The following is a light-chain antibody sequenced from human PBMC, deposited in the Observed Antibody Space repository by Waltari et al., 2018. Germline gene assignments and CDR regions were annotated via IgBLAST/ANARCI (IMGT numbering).Light chain of an antibody. CDR2: DLT. Sequence: QSALTQPASVSGSPGQSITISCTGTSDDIGAYSYVTCYHQLPGKVPKLIIYDLTERPSGVSIRFSGSKSGSTASLTVSGLQAEDEGLFYCSAYTSRGTLKFGGGTRVTVL. CDR1: SDDIGAYSY. V-gene: IGLV2-14*03. CDR3: SAYTSRGTLK. J-gene: IGLJ2*01.